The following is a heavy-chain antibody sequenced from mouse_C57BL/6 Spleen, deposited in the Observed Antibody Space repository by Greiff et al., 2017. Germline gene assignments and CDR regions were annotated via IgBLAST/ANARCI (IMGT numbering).Heavy chain of an antibody. CDR2: INPNNGGT. J-gene: IGHJ1*03. CDR1: GYTFTDYY. CDR3: ARFYYYGSSYGYFDV. V-gene: IGHV1-26*01. Sequence: EVQLQQSGPELVKPGASVKISCKASGYTFTDYYMNWVKQRPGKSLEWIGDINPNNGGTSYNQKFKGKATLTVDKSSSTAYMELRSLTSEDSAVYYCARFYYYGSSYGYFDVWGTGTTVTVSS. D-gene: IGHD1-1*01.